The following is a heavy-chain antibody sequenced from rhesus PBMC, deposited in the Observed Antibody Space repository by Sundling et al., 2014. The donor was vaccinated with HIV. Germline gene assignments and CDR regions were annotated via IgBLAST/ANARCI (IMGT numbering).Heavy chain of an antibody. V-gene: IGHV4-165*02. CDR2: IGGSGGST. Sequence: QVQLQESGPGLVKPSETLSLTCGVSGGSISGYYWNWIRQPPGKGLEWIGYIGGSGGSTYYNPSLKSRVTISTDTSKNQFSLKLSSVTAADTAVYYCARNQYCSSTTCYGHGLDSWGQGVVVTVSS. J-gene: IGHJ6*01. CDR1: GGSISGYY. CDR3: ARNQYCSSTTCYGHGLDS. D-gene: IGHD2-2*01.